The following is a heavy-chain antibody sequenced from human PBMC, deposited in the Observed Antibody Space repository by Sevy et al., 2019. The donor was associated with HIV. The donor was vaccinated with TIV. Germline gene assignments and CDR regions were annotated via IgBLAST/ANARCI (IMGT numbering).Heavy chain of an antibody. J-gene: IGHJ6*02. CDR3: AKDYSTGWYGYYYGMDV. D-gene: IGHD6-19*01. V-gene: IGHV3-30*02. CDR2: IPYYESNK. CDR1: GFTFSSFG. Sequence: GGSLRLSCTASGFTFSSFGMNWVRQAPGKGLEWVAFIPYYESNKYYADSVKGRFIISRDNSKNTLSLQMNSLRAEDTAVYYCAKDYSTGWYGYYYGMDVWGQGTTVTVSS.